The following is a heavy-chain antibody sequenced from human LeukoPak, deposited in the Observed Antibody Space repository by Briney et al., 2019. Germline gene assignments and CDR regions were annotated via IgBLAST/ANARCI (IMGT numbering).Heavy chain of an antibody. Sequence: PSGTLSLTCAVYGGSFSGYYWSWIRQPPGKGLEWIGEINHSGSTNYNPSLKSRVTISVDTSKNQFSLKLSSVTAADTAVYYCARVLRQLVRYYYYYMDVWGKGTTVTVSS. CDR3: ARVLRQLVRYYYYYMDV. V-gene: IGHV4-34*01. D-gene: IGHD6-6*01. CDR2: INHSGST. CDR1: GGSFSGYY. J-gene: IGHJ6*03.